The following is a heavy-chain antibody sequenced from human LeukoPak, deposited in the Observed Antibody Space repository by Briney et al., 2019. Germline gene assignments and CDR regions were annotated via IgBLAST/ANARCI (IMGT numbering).Heavy chain of an antibody. CDR2: IKWNGGST. Sequence: GGSLRLSCAASGFTFSSYGMSWVRQAPGKGLEWVSSIKWNGGSTGYADSVKGRFTISRDNAKNSLYLQMNSLRAEDTAVIYCARDRGTYYYGSGRDDYWGQGTLVTVSS. CDR3: ARDRGTYYYGSGRDDY. J-gene: IGHJ4*02. D-gene: IGHD3-10*01. CDR1: GFTFSSYG. V-gene: IGHV3-20*04.